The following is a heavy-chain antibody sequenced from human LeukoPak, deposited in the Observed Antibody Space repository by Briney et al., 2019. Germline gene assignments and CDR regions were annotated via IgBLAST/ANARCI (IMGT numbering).Heavy chain of an antibody. CDR2: MNPNSGNT. D-gene: IGHD3-10*01. V-gene: IGHV1-8*03. J-gene: IGHJ4*02. Sequence: GASVKVSCKASGYTFTSYDINWVRQATGQGLEWMGWMNPNSGNTGYAQKFQGRVTITRNTSISTAYMELSRLRSDDTAVYYCARVMVRGVIGNYFDYWGQGTLVTVSS. CDR1: GYTFTSYD. CDR3: ARVMVRGVIGNYFDY.